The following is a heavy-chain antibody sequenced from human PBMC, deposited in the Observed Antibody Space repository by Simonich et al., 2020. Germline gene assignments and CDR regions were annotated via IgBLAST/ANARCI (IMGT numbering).Heavy chain of an antibody. CDR3: ARPLGIVWAFDI. D-gene: IGHD3-16*01. J-gene: IGHJ3*02. CDR2: INHSGST. CDR1: GGSFSGYY. V-gene: IGHV4-34*01. Sequence: QVQLQQWGAGLLKPSETLSLTCAVYGGSFSGYYWSWIRQPPGKGLEWIGEINHSGSTNSSPSLKSRVTISVDTSKNQFSLKLSSVTAADTAVYYCARPLGIVWAFDIWGQGTMVTVSS.